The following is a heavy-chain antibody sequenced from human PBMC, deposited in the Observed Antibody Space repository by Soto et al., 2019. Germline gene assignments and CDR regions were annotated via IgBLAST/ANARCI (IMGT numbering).Heavy chain of an antibody. D-gene: IGHD3-22*01. CDR2: ISSSSSYI. Sequence: EVQLVESGGGLVKPGGSLRLSCAASGFTFSSYSMNWVRQAPGKGLEWVSSISSSSSYIYYADSVKGRFTISRDNAKNSRFLQMNSLRAEDKAVYYCGREQTYYYDSSGAFDYWGQGTLVTVSS. V-gene: IGHV3-21*01. CDR1: GFTFSSYS. CDR3: GREQTYYYDSSGAFDY. J-gene: IGHJ4*02.